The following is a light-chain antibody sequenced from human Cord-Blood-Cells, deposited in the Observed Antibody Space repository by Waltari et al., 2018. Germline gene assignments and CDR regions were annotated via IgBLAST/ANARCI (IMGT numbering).Light chain of an antibody. V-gene: IGLV2-14*01. Sequence: QPALTQPASVSGSPGQSIPIPCTGTSSDVGGYNYVSWYQQHPGKAPKLMIYDVSNRPSGVSNRFSGSKSGNTASLTISGLQAEDEADYYCSSYTSSSTWVFGGGTKLTVL. CDR1: SSDVGGYNY. CDR3: SSYTSSSTWV. J-gene: IGLJ3*02. CDR2: DVS.